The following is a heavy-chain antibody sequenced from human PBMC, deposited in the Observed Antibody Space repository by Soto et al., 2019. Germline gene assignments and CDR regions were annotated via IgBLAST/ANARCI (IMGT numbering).Heavy chain of an antibody. CDR3: ARESTRPRAFDI. CDR1: GFTFSSYS. CDR2: ISSSSSYI. Sequence: LRLSCAASGFTFSSYSMNWVRQAPGKGLEWVSSISSSSSYIYYADSVKGRFTISRDNAKNSLYLQMNSLRAEGTAVYYCARESTRPRAFDIFGQGTMVTFSS. V-gene: IGHV3-21*01. J-gene: IGHJ3*02.